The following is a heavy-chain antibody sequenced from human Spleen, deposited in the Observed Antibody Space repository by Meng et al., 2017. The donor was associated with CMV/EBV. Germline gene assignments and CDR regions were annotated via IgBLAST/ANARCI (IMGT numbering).Heavy chain of an antibody. CDR1: GYAFIGYY. D-gene: IGHD2-2*02. V-gene: IGHV1-69*10. CDR3: ASSLARTVPAAIFPFDY. J-gene: IGHJ4*02. Sequence: SVKVSCKASGYAFIGYYMHWVRQAPGQGLEWMGGIIPILGIANYAQKFQGRVTITADKSTSTAYMELSSLRSEDTAVYYCASSLARTVPAAIFPFDYWGQGALVTVSS. CDR2: IIPILGIA.